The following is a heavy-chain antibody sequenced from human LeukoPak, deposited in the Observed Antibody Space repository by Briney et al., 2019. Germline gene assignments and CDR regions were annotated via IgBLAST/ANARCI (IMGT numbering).Heavy chain of an antibody. J-gene: IGHJ4*02. CDR1: GFTFSSYT. V-gene: IGHV3-23*01. CDR3: AKEPRHCGGDCFSLLDY. D-gene: IGHD2-21*02. CDR2: ISGSGGST. Sequence: GGSLRLSSAASGFTFSSYTMSWVRQAPGKGLEWVSLISGSGGSTYYADSVKGRFTISRDNSKNTLYLQMNSLRAEDTAVYYCAKEPRHCGGDCFSLLDYWGQGTLGAVSS.